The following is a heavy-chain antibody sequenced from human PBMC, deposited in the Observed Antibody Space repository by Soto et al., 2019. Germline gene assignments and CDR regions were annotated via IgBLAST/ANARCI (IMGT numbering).Heavy chain of an antibody. V-gene: IGHV1-2*02. CDR1: GYTFTGYY. D-gene: IGHD2-2*02. CDR2: INPNSGGT. CDR3: ARTYCSSTSCYSYYGMDV. Sequence: ASVKVSCKASGYTFTGYYMHWVRQAPGQGLEWMGWINPNSGGTNYAQKFQGRVTMTRDTSISTAYMELSRLRSDDTAVYYCARTYCSSTSCYSYYGMDVWGQGTTVTVSS. J-gene: IGHJ6*02.